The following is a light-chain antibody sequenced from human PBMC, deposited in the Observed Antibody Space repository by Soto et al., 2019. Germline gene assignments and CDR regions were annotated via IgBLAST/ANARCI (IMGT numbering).Light chain of an antibody. J-gene: IGLJ1*01. CDR3: SSYTSSTHYV. CDR2: DVS. CDR1: SSDVGGYNY. Sequence: QSALAQPASVSGSPGQSITISCTGTSSDVGGYNYVSWYQQHPGKAPKLMIYDVSKRPSGVSNRFSGSKSGNTASLTISGLQADDEAYYYCSSYTSSTHYVFGTGTKLTVL. V-gene: IGLV2-14*03.